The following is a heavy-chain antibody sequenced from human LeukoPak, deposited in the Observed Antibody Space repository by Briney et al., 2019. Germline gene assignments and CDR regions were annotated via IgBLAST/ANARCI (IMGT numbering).Heavy chain of an antibody. Sequence: SETLSLTCSVSGGSISSSHWNWIRQPPGKGLEWIGYIYYTGSTNYNPSLKSRVTISLDTSENQFSLRLSSVTAADTAVYYCARDVGATTSYFDYWGQGTLVTVSS. CDR3: ARDVGATTSYFDY. CDR1: GGSISSSH. J-gene: IGHJ4*02. V-gene: IGHV4-59*01. D-gene: IGHD1-26*01. CDR2: IYYTGST.